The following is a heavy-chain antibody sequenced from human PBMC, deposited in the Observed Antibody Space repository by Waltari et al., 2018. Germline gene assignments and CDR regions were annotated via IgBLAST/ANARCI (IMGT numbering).Heavy chain of an antibody. V-gene: IGHV4-30-2*01. J-gene: IGHJ4*02. CDR1: GGSISSAGYS. CDR3: ARGPGCGGDCYHFDY. Sequence: QLQLQESGPGLVKPSQTLSLTCAVSGGSISSAGYSLSWIRQPPGKGLEWIGYIYHSGSTYYNPSLKSRVTISVDRSKNQFSLKLSSVTAADTAVYYCARGPGCGGDCYHFDYWGQGTLVTVSS. CDR2: IYHSGST. D-gene: IGHD2-21*01.